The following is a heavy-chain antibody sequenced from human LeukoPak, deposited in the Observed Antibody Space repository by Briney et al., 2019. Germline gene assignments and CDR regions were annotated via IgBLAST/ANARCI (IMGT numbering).Heavy chain of an antibody. CDR3: AKGSRGYFADL. J-gene: IGHJ5*02. Sequence: GGSLRLSCAASGFIFNNYGLIWVRQAPGKGLEWVSAISNDGGGTTYADFVNGRFTISRDNSKNTLFLQMNSLRAEDTALYYCAKGSRGYFADLWGQGTLVTVSS. D-gene: IGHD3-22*01. V-gene: IGHV3-23*01. CDR1: GFIFNNYG. CDR2: ISNDGGGT.